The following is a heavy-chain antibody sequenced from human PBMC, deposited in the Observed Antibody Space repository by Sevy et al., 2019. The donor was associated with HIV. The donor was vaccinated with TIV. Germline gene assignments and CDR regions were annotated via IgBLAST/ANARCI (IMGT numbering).Heavy chain of an antibody. Sequence: GGSLRLSCAASGFTFATYWMTWVRQAPGKGLEWVAYIKQDGTDQYYVDSVRGRFAISRDNAKNSLYLHMSGLRAEDTAVYYCARALADWGSFHYSSWGRGTLVTVSS. CDR2: IKQDGTDQ. CDR1: GFTFATYW. V-gene: IGHV3-7*01. CDR3: ARALADWGSFHYSS. D-gene: IGHD3-16*02. J-gene: IGHJ4*02.